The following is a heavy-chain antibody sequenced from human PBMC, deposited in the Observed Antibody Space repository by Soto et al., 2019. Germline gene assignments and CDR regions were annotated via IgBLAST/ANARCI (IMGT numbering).Heavy chain of an antibody. Sequence: SETLSLTCTVSGGSISSSYWSWIRQPPGKGLEWLAYIYDDGSANYNPSLKSRATISLDMSKNQFSMKLTSVTAADTAVYYCARDKYCSGGSCRKNWFDPWGQGTLVTVSS. CDR1: GGSISSSY. V-gene: IGHV4-59*01. D-gene: IGHD2-15*01. J-gene: IGHJ5*02. CDR2: IYDDGSA. CDR3: ARDKYCSGGSCRKNWFDP.